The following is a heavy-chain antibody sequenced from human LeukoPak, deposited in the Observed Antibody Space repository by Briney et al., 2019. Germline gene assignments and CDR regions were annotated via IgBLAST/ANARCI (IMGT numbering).Heavy chain of an antibody. CDR3: ASLPGIAVAGKDYYYGMDV. CDR2: ISAYNGNT. V-gene: IGHV1-18*01. J-gene: IGHJ6*02. Sequence: ASVKVSCKASGYTFTSYDISWVRQAPGQGLEWMGWISAYNGNTNYAQKLQGRVTMTTDTSTSTAYMELRSLRSDDTAVYYCASLPGIAVAGKDYYYGMDVWGQGTTVTVSS. D-gene: IGHD6-19*01. CDR1: GYTFTSYD.